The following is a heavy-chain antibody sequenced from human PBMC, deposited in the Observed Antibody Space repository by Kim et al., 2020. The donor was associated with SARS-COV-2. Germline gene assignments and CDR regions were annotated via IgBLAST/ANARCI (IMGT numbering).Heavy chain of an antibody. D-gene: IGHD4-17*01. CDR1: GYTFTSYC. CDR2: ITLQDGNT. J-gene: IGHJ6*02. Sequence: ASVKVSCKASGYTFTSYCMSWVRQAPGQGLEWMGWITLQDGNTNYAQHLQGRVTLTTDTSTGTGYMELSGLRSDDTAVYYCARVWGRTPRPCAPDYALDVWGQGTTVTVSS. V-gene: IGHV1-18*01. CDR3: ARVWGRTPRPCAPDYALDV.